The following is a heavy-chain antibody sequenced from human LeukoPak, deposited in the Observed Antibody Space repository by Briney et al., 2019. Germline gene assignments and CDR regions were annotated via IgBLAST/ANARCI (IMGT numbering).Heavy chain of an antibody. CDR2: ISSSSSTI. V-gene: IGHV3-48*01. CDR3: ARASGSTGSDAFDI. Sequence: GGSLRLSCAASGFTFSSYSMNWVRQAPGKGLEWVSYISSSSSTIYYADSVKGRFTISRDNAKNSLYLQMNSLRAEDTAVYYCARASGSTGSDAFDIWGQGTMVTVSS. J-gene: IGHJ3*02. D-gene: IGHD2-2*01. CDR1: GFTFSSYS.